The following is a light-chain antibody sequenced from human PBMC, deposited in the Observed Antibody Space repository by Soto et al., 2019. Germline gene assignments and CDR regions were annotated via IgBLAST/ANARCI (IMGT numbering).Light chain of an antibody. J-gene: IGLJ1*01. V-gene: IGLV2-8*01. Sequence: QSVLTQPPSASGSPGQSVTISCTGTSSDVGGYEYVSWYQQHPGKAPKLIIYEVTKRPSGVPDRFSGSKSGNTAPLTVSGLQAEEEADYYCSSYAGSHPYVFGTGTKAPS. CDR1: SSDVGGYEY. CDR2: EVT. CDR3: SSYAGSHPYV.